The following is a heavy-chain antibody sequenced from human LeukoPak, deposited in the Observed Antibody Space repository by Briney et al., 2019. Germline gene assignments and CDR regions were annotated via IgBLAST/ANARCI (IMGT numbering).Heavy chain of an antibody. CDR3: ARVPASYSSSWCDY. J-gene: IGHJ4*02. D-gene: IGHD6-13*01. V-gene: IGHV3-7*01. CDR1: GFTFSSYW. CDR2: IKQDGSEK. Sequence: GGSLRLSCAASGFTFSSYWMSWVCQAPGKGLEWVANIKQDGSEKYYVDSVKGRFTISRDNAKNSLYLQMYSLRAEDTAVYYCARVPASYSSSWCDYWGQGTLVTVSS.